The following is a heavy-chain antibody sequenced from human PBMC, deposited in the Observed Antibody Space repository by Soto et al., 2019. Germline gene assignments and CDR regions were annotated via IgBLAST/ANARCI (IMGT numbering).Heavy chain of an antibody. CDR2: ISGSGGST. V-gene: IGHV3-23*01. Sequence: EVQLLESGGGLVQPGGSLRLSCAASGFTFSSYAMSWVRQAPGKGLEWVSAISGSGGSTYYADSVKGRFTISRDNSKNTLYLQMNSLRAEDTAVYYCAQSTTYYYDSSGWPFDIWGQGTMVTVSS. J-gene: IGHJ3*02. CDR3: AQSTTYYYDSSGWPFDI. D-gene: IGHD3-22*01. CDR1: GFTFSSYA.